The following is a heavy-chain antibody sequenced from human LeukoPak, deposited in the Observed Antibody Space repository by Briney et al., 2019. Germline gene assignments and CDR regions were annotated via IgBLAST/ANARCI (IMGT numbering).Heavy chain of an antibody. D-gene: IGHD2-15*01. CDR1: GGSISSYY. CDR2: IYYSGST. J-gene: IGHJ2*01. V-gene: IGHV4-59*08. CDR3: ARSPDCSGGSCFWYFDL. Sequence: SETLSLTCTVSGGSISSYYWSWIRQPPGKGLEWIGYIYYSGSTNYNPSLKSRVTISVDTSKNQFSLKLSSVTAADTAVYYCARSPDCSGGSCFWYFDLWGRGTLVTVSS.